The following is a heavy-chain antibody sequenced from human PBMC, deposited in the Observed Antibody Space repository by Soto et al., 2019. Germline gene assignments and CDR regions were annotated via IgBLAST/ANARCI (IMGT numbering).Heavy chain of an antibody. CDR2: IHYIGIS. CDR1: GGSVSSGNYY. J-gene: IGHJ4*02. D-gene: IGHD5-12*01. Sequence: PSETLSVTCTFSGGSVSSGNYYWSWIRQPPGKGLEWIAYIHYIGISHYNPSLKSRITISVDASKNQFSLKLSSVTAADTAVYYCARDLRDGYNGAVGYWGPGTLVTVSS. CDR3: ARDLRDGYNGAVGY. V-gene: IGHV4-30-4*01.